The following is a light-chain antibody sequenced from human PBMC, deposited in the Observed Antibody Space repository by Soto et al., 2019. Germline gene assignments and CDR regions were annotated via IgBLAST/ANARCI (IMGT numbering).Light chain of an antibody. CDR3: QQYGSSPLT. V-gene: IGKV3-20*01. J-gene: IGKJ4*01. Sequence: VLAQAPGTLSLSPGERATLSCRASQSVNYSYLAWYQQKPGQAPRLLIYGASSRATGIPGRFSGSGSGTDFTLTISRLEPEDFAVYYCQQYGSSPLTFGGGTKV. CDR2: GAS. CDR1: QSVNYSY.